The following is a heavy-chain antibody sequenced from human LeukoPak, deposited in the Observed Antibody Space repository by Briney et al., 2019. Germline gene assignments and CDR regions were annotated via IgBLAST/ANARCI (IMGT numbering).Heavy chain of an antibody. V-gene: IGHV1-46*01. Sequence: ASVKVSCKASGYTFTSYYMHWVRQAPGQGLEWMGIINPSGGSTSYAQKFQGRVTMTRDMSTSTVYMELSSLRSEDTAVYYCARDGTAYYYDSSGYYYVDWGQGTLVTVSS. CDR2: INPSGGST. D-gene: IGHD3-22*01. CDR3: ARDGTAYYYDSSGYYYVD. J-gene: IGHJ4*02. CDR1: GYTFTSYY.